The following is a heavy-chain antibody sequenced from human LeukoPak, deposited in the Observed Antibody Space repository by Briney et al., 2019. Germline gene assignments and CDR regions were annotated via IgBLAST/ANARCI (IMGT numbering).Heavy chain of an antibody. D-gene: IGHD2-2*01. CDR2: IYTSGST. CDR1: GGSISSGSYY. CDR3: ARADIVVVPAAMLHYYYYYMDV. V-gene: IGHV4-61*02. J-gene: IGHJ6*03. Sequence: SQTLSLTCTVSGGSISSGSYYWSWIRQPAGKGLEWIERIYTSGSTNYNPSLKSRVTISVDTSKNQFSLKLSSVTAADTAVYYCARADIVVVPAAMLHYYYYYMDVWGKGTTVTVSS.